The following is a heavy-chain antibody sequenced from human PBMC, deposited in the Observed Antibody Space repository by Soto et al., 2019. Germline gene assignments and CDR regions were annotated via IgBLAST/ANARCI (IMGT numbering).Heavy chain of an antibody. J-gene: IGHJ6*02. D-gene: IGHD3-22*01. V-gene: IGHV4-39*01. Sequence: PSETLSLTCTVSGGSISSSSYYWGWIRQPPGKGLEWIGSIYYSGSTYYNPSLKSRVTISVDTPKNQFSLKLSSVTAADTAVYYCARQKYYYDSSGYYPYYYYYGMDVWGQGTTVTVSS. CDR2: IYYSGST. CDR1: GGSISSSSYY. CDR3: ARQKYYYDSSGYYPYYYYYGMDV.